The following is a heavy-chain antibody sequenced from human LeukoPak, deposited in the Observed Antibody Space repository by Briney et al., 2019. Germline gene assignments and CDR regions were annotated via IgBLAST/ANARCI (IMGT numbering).Heavy chain of an antibody. J-gene: IGHJ4*02. CDR1: GYMFTKNY. Sequence: ASVKVSCTASGYMFTKNYMHWVRQAPGQGLEWMGVIGPTGGSTSFAQQFHGRVSMTRDTSTSTVYMELFSLRSQDTAVYYCARGGGTYYWYFDYWGQGTLVTVSS. V-gene: IGHV1-46*01. CDR2: IGPTGGST. D-gene: IGHD1-26*01. CDR3: ARGGGTYYWYFDY.